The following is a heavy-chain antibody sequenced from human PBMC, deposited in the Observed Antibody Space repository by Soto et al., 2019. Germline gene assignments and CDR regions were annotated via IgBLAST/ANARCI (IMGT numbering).Heavy chain of an antibody. Sequence: GGSLRLSCAASGFTFSSYAMSWVRQAPGKGLEWVSVIIGSGGSTYYADSVKGRFTISRDNSKNTLYLQMNSLRAEDTAVYYCAKVGGITMVRGVTDYWGQGTLVTVSS. V-gene: IGHV3-23*01. J-gene: IGHJ4*02. CDR3: AKVGGITMVRGVTDY. D-gene: IGHD3-10*01. CDR1: GFTFSSYA. CDR2: IIGSGGST.